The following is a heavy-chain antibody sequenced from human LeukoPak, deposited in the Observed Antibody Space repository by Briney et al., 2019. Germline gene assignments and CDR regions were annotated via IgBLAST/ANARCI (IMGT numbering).Heavy chain of an antibody. CDR1: GFTFSSYG. V-gene: IGHV3-48*04. Sequence: GGSLRLSCAASGFTFSSYGMNWVRQAPGKGLEWVAYISSSSSNIYYADSVKGRFTISRDNAKNSLYLQMNSLRAEDTAVYYCASRGSQSGYFLWFDPWGQGTLVTVSS. D-gene: IGHD3-3*01. J-gene: IGHJ5*02. CDR2: ISSSSSNI. CDR3: ASRGSQSGYFLWFDP.